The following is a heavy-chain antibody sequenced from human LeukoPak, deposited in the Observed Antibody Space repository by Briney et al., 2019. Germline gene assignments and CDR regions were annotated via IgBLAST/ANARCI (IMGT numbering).Heavy chain of an antibody. J-gene: IGHJ2*01. CDR3: ARTSYYWYFDL. V-gene: IGHV4-59*08. CDR2: ISYSGST. Sequence: SETLSVTCIVSGGSISSYYWSWIRQPRGKGLEWIGYISYSGSTNYNPSLKSRVTISVDTSKSHFSLKLTSLTAADTAVYYCARTSYYWYFDLWGRGTLVSVSS. D-gene: IGHD1-26*01. CDR1: GGSISSYY.